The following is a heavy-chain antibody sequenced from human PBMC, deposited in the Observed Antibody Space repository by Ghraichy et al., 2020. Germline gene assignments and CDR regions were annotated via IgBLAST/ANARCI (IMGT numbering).Heavy chain of an antibody. V-gene: IGHV3-7*01. CDR2: IREDGSDK. J-gene: IGHJ4*02. CDR3: VRDRGYGPDYDY. Sequence: GGSLRLSCAASGLTFSDYWMAWVRQAPGKGLEWVANIREDGSDKYYVDSVRGRFTISRDNAKNSLYLQMNSLRGEDTAVYYCVRDRGYGPDYDYWGQGTLVTVSS. CDR1: GLTFSDYW. D-gene: IGHD5-12*01.